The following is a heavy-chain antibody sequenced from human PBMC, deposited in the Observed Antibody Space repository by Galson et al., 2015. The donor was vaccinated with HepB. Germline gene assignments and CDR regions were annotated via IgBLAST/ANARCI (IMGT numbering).Heavy chain of an antibody. CDR3: AKIWSVATPGAYYSDY. CDR2: ISYDGSNR. Sequence: SLRLSCAASGFTFSSSGVHWVRQAPGKGLEWVAVISYDGSNRYYADSVKGRFTISRDTSKNTVYLQMNSLRAEDTAVYYCAKIWSVATPGAYYSDYWGQGTLVTVSS. CDR1: GFTFSSSG. V-gene: IGHV3-30*18. D-gene: IGHD5-12*01. J-gene: IGHJ4*02.